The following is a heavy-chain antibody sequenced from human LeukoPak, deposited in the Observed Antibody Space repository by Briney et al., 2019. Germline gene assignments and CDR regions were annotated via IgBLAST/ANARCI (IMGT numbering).Heavy chain of an antibody. J-gene: IGHJ4*02. CDR2: VYYSGSA. D-gene: IGHD3-22*01. Sequence: SETLSLTCTVSGGSVGSGSYYWSWIRQSPGQGLEWIGNVYYSGSAYYNPSLKSRVTMSLDTSKNQFSLKLSSVTAADTAVYYCARADNEWLLPFDYWGQGTLVTVSS. CDR1: GGSVGSGSYY. CDR3: ARADNEWLLPFDY. V-gene: IGHV4-39*07.